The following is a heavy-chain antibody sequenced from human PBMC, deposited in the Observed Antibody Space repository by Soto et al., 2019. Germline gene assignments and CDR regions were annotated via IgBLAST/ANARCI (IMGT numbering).Heavy chain of an antibody. J-gene: IGHJ4*02. CDR3: ASAAAGIGDDY. Sequence: GASVKVSCKASGYTFTSYGISWVRQAPGQGLEWMGWISSYNGNTNYAQKLQGRVTMTTDTSTSTAYMELRSLRSDDTAVYYCASAAAGIGDDYWGQGTLVTVSS. D-gene: IGHD6-13*01. V-gene: IGHV1-18*04. CDR2: ISSYNGNT. CDR1: GYTFTSYG.